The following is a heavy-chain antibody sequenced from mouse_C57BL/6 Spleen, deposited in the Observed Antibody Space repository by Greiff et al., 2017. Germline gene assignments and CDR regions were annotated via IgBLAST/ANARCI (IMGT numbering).Heavy chain of an antibody. J-gene: IGHJ2*01. CDR1: GFSLSTSGMG. CDR3: ARALYDYDPYYFDY. CDR2: IYWDDDK. D-gene: IGHD2-4*01. V-gene: IGHV8-12*01. Sequence: QVTLKESGPGILQSSQTLSLTCSFSGFSLSTSGMGVSWIRQPSGKGLEWLAHIYWDDDKRYNPSLKSRLTISKDTSRNQVFLKITSVDTADTATYYCARALYDYDPYYFDYWGQGTTLTVSS.